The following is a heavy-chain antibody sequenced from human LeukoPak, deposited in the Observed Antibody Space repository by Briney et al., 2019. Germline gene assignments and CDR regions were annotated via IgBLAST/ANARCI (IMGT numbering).Heavy chain of an antibody. V-gene: IGHV3-30*02. Sequence: PGGSLRLSCAASGFTFSGSGLHWFRQAPAKGLEWVTFIRYDGSNKYYTDSVKGRFTISRDNSKNTLYLQMDSLRAEDTAVYYCARDYDFWSGYYSPTRGYFGYWGQGTLVTVSS. CDR2: IRYDGSNK. J-gene: IGHJ4*02. CDR3: ARDYDFWSGYYSPTRGYFGY. CDR1: GFTFSGSG. D-gene: IGHD3-3*01.